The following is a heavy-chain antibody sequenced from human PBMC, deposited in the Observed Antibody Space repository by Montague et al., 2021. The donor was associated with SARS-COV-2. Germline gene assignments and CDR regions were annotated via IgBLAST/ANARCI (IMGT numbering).Heavy chain of an antibody. D-gene: IGHD6-19*01. CDR2: SYYRSKWNS. CDR3: VRYSGWFYFDF. CDR1: GDSVSSNRVA. V-gene: IGHV6-1*01. J-gene: IGHJ4*02. Sequence: CAISGDSVSSNRVARRWNRQTPSSGLERLGGSYYRSKWNSDYAPSVRGRLTVNPDASKNEFSLELNYVTPEDTAVYYCVRYSGWFYFDFWGQGTLVTVSS.